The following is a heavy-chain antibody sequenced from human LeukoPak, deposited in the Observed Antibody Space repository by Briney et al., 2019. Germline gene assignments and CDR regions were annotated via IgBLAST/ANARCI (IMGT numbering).Heavy chain of an antibody. Sequence: GGSLRLSCAASGFTFSSYAMSWVRQAPGKGLEWVSAISGSGGTTYYADSVKGRFTISRDNSKNTLYLQMNSLRAEDTAVYYCAKYSSSWSVIYYYYMDVWGKGTTVTVSS. D-gene: IGHD6-13*01. CDR1: GFTFSSYA. V-gene: IGHV3-23*01. CDR2: ISGSGGTT. CDR3: AKYSSSWSVIYYYYMDV. J-gene: IGHJ6*03.